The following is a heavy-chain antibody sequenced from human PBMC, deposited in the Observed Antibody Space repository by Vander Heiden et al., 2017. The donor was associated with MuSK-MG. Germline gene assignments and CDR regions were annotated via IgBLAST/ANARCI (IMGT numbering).Heavy chain of an antibody. CDR3: ARRPFQLAFDF. J-gene: IGHJ4*03. CDR1: ACPFNTFH. D-gene: IGHD1-1*01. CDR2: IGGGGRAT. V-gene: IGHV3-23*01. Sequence: EVQLLESGGGSVQSGGSLRLSCAASACPFNTFHLSWVRQAPGKGLEWVSGIGGGGRATFYADSVKRRFAISRDNYKNTLHLQMSSLTSEESADYYCARRPFQLAFDFWGQGTLVTVSS.